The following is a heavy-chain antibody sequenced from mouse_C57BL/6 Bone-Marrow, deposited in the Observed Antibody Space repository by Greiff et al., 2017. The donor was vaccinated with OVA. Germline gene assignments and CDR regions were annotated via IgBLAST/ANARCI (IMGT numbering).Heavy chain of an antibody. CDR2: INPGSGGT. CDR1: GYAFTNYL. J-gene: IGHJ3*01. V-gene: IGHV1-54*01. Sequence: QVQLQQSGAELVRPGTSVKVSCKASGYAFTNYLIEWVKQRPGQGLEWIGVINPGSGGTNYNEKFKGKATLTADKSSSTAYMQLSSLTSEDSAVDICSRCDWEGWFAYWGQGTLVTVSA. CDR3: SRCDWEGWFAY. D-gene: IGHD4-1*01.